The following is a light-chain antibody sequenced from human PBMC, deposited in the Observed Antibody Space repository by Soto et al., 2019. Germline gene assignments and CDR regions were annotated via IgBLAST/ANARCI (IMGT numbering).Light chain of an antibody. CDR1: QGIRND. V-gene: IGKV1-6*01. CDR2: GAS. J-gene: IGKJ4*01. Sequence: AIQMTQSPSSLSASVGDRVTITCRASQGIRNDLGWYQQKPGKAPKLLIYGASSLHSDVPSRFSGSGSGTDFTLTISSLQPEDFATYYCLQDDSYPLTFGGGTKVEIK. CDR3: LQDDSYPLT.